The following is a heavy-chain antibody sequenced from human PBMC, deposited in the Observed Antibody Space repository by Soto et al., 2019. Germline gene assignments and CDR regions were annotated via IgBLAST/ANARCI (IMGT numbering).Heavy chain of an antibody. Sequence: PSETLSLTCTVSGGSISRGGYYWRWIRQHPGKGLEWIGYIYYSGSTYYNPSLKSRVTISVDTSKNQFSLKLSSVTAADTAVYYCERGYLKLGHDAFDIWGQGTMVTVSS. CDR3: ERGYLKLGHDAFDI. CDR2: IYYSGST. D-gene: IGHD6-6*01. CDR1: GGSISRGGYY. V-gene: IGHV4-31*03. J-gene: IGHJ3*02.